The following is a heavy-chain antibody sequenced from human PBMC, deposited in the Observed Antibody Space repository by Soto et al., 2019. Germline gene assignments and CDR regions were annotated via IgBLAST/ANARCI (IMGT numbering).Heavy chain of an antibody. Sequence: GGSLRLSCAASGFTFSSYGMHWVRQAPGKGLEWVTVISYDGSNKYYADSVKGRFTISRDNSKNTLYLQMNSLRAEDTDVYYCAKDHIAAPSYYSFYGIDVWGQGTTVTVSS. V-gene: IGHV3-30*18. J-gene: IGHJ6*02. CDR3: AKDHIAAPSYYSFYGIDV. CDR2: ISYDGSNK. D-gene: IGHD6-6*01. CDR1: GFTFSSYG.